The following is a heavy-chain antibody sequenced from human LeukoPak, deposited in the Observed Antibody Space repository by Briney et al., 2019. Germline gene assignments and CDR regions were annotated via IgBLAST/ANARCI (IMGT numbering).Heavy chain of an antibody. CDR2: ISSSSSYI. Sequence: GGSLRLSCAASGFTFSSYSMNWVRQAPGKGLEWVSSISSSSSYIYYADSVKGRFTISRDNAKNSLYLQMNSLRAEDTAVYYCASLITMVRGVNFAWFDPWGQGTLVTVSS. CDR3: ASLITMVRGVNFAWFDP. CDR1: GFTFSSYS. D-gene: IGHD3-10*01. J-gene: IGHJ5*02. V-gene: IGHV3-21*04.